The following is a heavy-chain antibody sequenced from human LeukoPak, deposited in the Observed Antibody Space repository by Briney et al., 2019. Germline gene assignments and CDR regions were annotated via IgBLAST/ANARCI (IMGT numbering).Heavy chain of an antibody. J-gene: IGHJ4*02. CDR1: GFTFRNYA. CDR2: VTDSGHST. Sequence: GGSLRLSCAASGFTFRNYAMSWVRQAPGEGLEWLSSVTDSGHSTNYADSLKGRFTISRDNSKNTLYLQMKSLTVGDTAVYYCARAGRGYTFGLHYWGQGTLVTVSA. D-gene: IGHD5-18*01. V-gene: IGHV3-23*01. CDR3: ARAGRGYTFGLHY.